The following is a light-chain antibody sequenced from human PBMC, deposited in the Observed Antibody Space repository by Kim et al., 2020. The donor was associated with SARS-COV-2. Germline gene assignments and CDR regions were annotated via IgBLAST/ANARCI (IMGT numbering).Light chain of an antibody. J-gene: IGKJ2*01. CDR2: DAS. CDR3: QQYDNLPAT. V-gene: IGKV1-33*01. CDR1: QDISNY. Sequence: DIQMTQSPSSLSASVGDRVTITCQASQDISNYLNWYRQKPGKAPKLLIYDASNLETGVPSRFSGSGSGTDFTFTISSLQPEDIATYYCQQYDNLPATFGQGTKLEI.